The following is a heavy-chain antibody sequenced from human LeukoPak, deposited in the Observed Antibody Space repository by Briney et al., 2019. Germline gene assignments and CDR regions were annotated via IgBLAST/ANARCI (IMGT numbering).Heavy chain of an antibody. D-gene: IGHD5-12*01. CDR1: GGSISSGDYY. V-gene: IGHV4-30-4*01. Sequence: KSSQTLSLTCTVSGGSISSGDYYWSWIRQRPAKGLEWIGYIYYSGSTNYNPSLKSRVTISVDTSKNQFSLKLSSVTAADTAVYYCAREVGDSGYDWGPFDYWGQGTLVTVSS. CDR2: IYYSGST. CDR3: AREVGDSGYDWGPFDY. J-gene: IGHJ4*02.